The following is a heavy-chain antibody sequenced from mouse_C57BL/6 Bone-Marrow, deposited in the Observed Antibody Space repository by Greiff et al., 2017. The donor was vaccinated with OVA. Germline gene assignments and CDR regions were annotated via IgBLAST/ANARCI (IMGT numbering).Heavy chain of an antibody. CDR1: GYTFTSYG. Sequence: VQLQESGAELARPGASVKLSCKASGYTFTSYGISWVKQRTGQGLEWIGEIYPRSGNTYYNEKFKGKATLTADKSSSTAYMELRSLTSEDSAVYFCAREPPYYFDYWGRGTTLTVSS. J-gene: IGHJ2*01. CDR3: AREPPYYFDY. V-gene: IGHV1-81*01. CDR2: IYPRSGNT.